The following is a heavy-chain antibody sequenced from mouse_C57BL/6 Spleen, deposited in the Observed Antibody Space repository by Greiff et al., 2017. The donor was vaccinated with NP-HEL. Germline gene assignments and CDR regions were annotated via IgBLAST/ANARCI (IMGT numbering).Heavy chain of an antibody. CDR3: ARADYYGSSYFDY. J-gene: IGHJ2*01. Sequence: QVQLQQPGAELVMPGASVKLSCKASGYTFTSYWMHWVKQRPGQGLEWIGEIDPSDSYTNYNQKFKGKSTLTVDKSSSTAYRQLSSLTSEDSAVYYCARADYYGSSYFDYWGQGTTLTVSS. CDR1: GYTFTSYW. D-gene: IGHD1-1*01. CDR2: IDPSDSYT. V-gene: IGHV1-69*01.